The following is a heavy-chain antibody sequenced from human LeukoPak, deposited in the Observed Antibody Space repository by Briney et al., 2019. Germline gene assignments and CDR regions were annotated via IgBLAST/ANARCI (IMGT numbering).Heavy chain of an antibody. CDR1: GFTFSSYA. CDR2: ISGSGGST. D-gene: IGHD6-13*01. CDR3: AKEAAFGYSSSWYYFDY. V-gene: IGHV3-23*01. Sequence: SGGSLRLSCAASGFTFSSYAMSWVRQAPGKGLEWVSAISGSGGSTYYADCVKGRSTISRDNSKNTLYRQMNSLRAEDTAVYYCAKEAAFGYSSSWYYFDYWGQGTLVTVSS. J-gene: IGHJ4*02.